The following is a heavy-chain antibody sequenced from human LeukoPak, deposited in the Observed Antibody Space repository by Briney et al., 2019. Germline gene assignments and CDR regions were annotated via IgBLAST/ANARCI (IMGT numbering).Heavy chain of an antibody. CDR3: ARQSGITMIVVVIHDAFDI. Sequence: SETLSLTCTVSGGSLSSSSYYWGWIRQPPGKGLEWIGSIYYSGSTYYNPSLKSRVTISVDTSKNQFSLKLSSVTAADTTVYYCARQSGITMIVVVIHDAFDIWGQGTMVTVSS. J-gene: IGHJ3*02. V-gene: IGHV4-39*01. D-gene: IGHD3-22*01. CDR2: IYYSGST. CDR1: GGSLSSSSYY.